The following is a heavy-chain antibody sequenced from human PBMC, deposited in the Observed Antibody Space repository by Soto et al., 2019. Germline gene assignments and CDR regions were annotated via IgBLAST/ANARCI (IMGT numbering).Heavy chain of an antibody. CDR2: IYYNGNT. V-gene: IGHV4-59*01. CDR1: GGSISSYF. CDR3: ARGGASSRWLDP. Sequence: GPGPVMASETLSLTCTVSGGSISSYFWSWIRQSPGKGLEWIGYIYYNGNTNYNPSLASRVTISVDTSKNHFSLKLNSVTIVDTAVYDWARGGASSRWLDPWGQGTLVTVSS. D-gene: IGHD3-10*01. J-gene: IGHJ5*02.